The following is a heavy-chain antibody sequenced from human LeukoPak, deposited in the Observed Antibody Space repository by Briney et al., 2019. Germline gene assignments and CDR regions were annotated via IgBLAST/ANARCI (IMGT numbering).Heavy chain of an antibody. CDR2: IRSKANSYAT. CDR1: GFTFSGSA. D-gene: IGHD3-9*01. V-gene: IGHV3-73*01. CDR3: TRSVTGYFN. J-gene: IGHJ4*02. Sequence: GGSLKLSCAASGFTFSGSAMHWVRQASGKGLEWVGRIRSKANSYATAYAASVKGRFTISRDDSKNTAYLQMNSLKTEDTAVYYCTRSVTGYFNWGQGTLVTVSS.